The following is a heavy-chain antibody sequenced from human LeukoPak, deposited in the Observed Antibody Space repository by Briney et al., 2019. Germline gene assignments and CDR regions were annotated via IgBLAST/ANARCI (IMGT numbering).Heavy chain of an antibody. CDR1: GGSISTYF. CDR3: ASGNNYLDP. CDR2: INYNGNI. D-gene: IGHD5-24*01. J-gene: IGHJ5*02. V-gene: IGHV4-59*08. Sequence: SETLSLICMASGGSISTYFWSWIRQPPGKALEWIRSINYNGNINYNPSLKSRVTISADTSQNQFSLELRSVTAADTAMYYCASGNNYLDPWGQGTLVIVSS.